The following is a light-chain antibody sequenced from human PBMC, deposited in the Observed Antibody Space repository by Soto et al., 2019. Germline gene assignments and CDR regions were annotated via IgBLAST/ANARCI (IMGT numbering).Light chain of an antibody. CDR1: NSDIGYYRY. V-gene: IGLV2-8*01. J-gene: IGLJ3*02. CDR3: ASWDDSLNGRV. Sequence: QSALTQPPSASGSSGQSVTISCTGTNSDIGYYRYVSWYQQHPGKAPRLIIYEVSKRPSGVPDRFSGSKSGNTASLTVSGLQAEDEADYYCASWDDSLNGRVFGGGTKLTVL. CDR2: EVS.